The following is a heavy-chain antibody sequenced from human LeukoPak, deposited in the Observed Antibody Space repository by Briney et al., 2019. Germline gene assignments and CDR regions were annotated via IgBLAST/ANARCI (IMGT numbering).Heavy chain of an antibody. CDR1: ASTFSSYE. CDR3: ARDLVVRGRWSWFDP. CDR2: ISGSGSTI. Sequence: GGSLRLSCAVSASTFSSYEMNWFRQAPGKGLEWVSYISGSGSTIYYADSVKGRFTISRDNAKNALYLQMNSLRAEDTAVYYCARDLVVRGRWSWFDPWGQGTLVTVSS. D-gene: IGHD3-16*01. V-gene: IGHV3-48*03. J-gene: IGHJ5*02.